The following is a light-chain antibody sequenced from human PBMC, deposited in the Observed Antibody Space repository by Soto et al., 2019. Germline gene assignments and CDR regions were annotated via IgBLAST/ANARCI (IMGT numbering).Light chain of an antibody. CDR3: QQYESLPLT. V-gene: IGKV1-5*01. CDR2: DAS. CDR1: QTISSW. J-gene: IGKJ5*01. Sequence: DIQMTQSPSTLSGSVGDRVTITCRASQTISSWLSWYQQKPGKAPKLLIYDASSLESGVSSRFSGSGSGTEFTLTITNLQPDDFATYYCQQYESLPLTFGQGTRLEI.